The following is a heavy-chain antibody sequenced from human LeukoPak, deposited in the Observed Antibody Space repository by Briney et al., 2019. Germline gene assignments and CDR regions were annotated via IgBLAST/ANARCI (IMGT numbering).Heavy chain of an antibody. D-gene: IGHD4/OR15-4a*01. CDR3: AKRGAYSYYYMDV. CDR1: GFTFSSYW. Sequence: GGSLRLSCAASGFTFSSYWMSWVRLAPGKGLEWVANIKQDGSEKYYVDSVRGRFSISRDNSKNSLYLPMNSLRADDTAVYYCAKRGAYSYYYMDVWGKGTTVTISS. J-gene: IGHJ6*03. CDR2: IKQDGSEK. V-gene: IGHV3-7*01.